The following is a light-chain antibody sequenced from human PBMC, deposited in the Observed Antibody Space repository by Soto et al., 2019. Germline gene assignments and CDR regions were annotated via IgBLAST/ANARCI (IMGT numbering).Light chain of an antibody. CDR3: AASDDSLSGVV. V-gene: IGLV1-47*01. CDR2: RNN. J-gene: IGLJ2*01. Sequence: QSVLTQPPSASGTPGQRVTISCSGSSSNIGSNYVYWYQQLPGTAPKLLIYRNNQRPSGVPDRFSGSKSGTSASLAISGLRSKDEADYYCAASDDSLSGVVFGGGTKLTVL. CDR1: SSNIGSNY.